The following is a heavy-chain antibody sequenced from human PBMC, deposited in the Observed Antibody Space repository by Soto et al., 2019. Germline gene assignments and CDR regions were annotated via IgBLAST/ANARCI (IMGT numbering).Heavy chain of an antibody. CDR3: ARPHRITMIVVGVDYYGMDV. J-gene: IGHJ6*02. CDR1: GFTFSSYA. Sequence: PGGSLRLSCAASGFTFSSYAMHWVRQAPGKGLEWVAVISYDGSNKYYADSVKGRFTISRDNSKNTLYLQMNSLRAEDTAVYYCARPHRITMIVVGVDYYGMDVWGQGTTVTVS. CDR2: ISYDGSNK. D-gene: IGHD3-22*01. V-gene: IGHV3-30-3*01.